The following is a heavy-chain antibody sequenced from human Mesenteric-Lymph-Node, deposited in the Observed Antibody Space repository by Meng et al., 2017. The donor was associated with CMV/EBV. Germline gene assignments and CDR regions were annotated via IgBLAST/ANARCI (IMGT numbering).Heavy chain of an antibody. J-gene: IGHJ3*02. CDR1: GIGFSNYE. V-gene: IGHV3-48*03. CDR2: ISGSSNTI. CDR3: ARRATNAFDI. Sequence: GESLKISCAASGIGFSNYEMNWVRQAPGKGLEWISYISGSSNTINYAASVRGRFTISRDNAKNSLYLQMNSLRAEDTAVYYCARRATNAFDIWGQGTMVTVSS.